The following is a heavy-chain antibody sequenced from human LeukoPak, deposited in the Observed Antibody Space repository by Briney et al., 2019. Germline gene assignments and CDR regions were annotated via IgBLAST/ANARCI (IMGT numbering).Heavy chain of an antibody. CDR2: IYYSGST. J-gene: IGHJ3*02. CDR3: ARHLVLVGTFDAFDI. D-gene: IGHD2-21*02. V-gene: IGHV4-39*01. Sequence: SETLSLTCTVSGGSISSSSYYWGWIRQPPGKGLEWIGSIYYSGSTYYNSSPKSRVTISIDTSKNQFSLKLSSVTAADTAVYYCARHLVLVGTFDAFDIWGQGTMVTVSS. CDR1: GGSISSSSYY.